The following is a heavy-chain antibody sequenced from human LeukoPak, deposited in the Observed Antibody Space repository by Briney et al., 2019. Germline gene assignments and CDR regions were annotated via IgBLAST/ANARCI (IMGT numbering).Heavy chain of an antibody. D-gene: IGHD3-3*01. Sequence: SGGSLRLSCAASGFTFSSYAIYWVRQAPGKGLEWVAVISFDGTNKYYADSVKGRFTISRDNSKNTLYLQMNSLRAEDTAVYYCARGSRFLEWLPHYWGQGTLVTVSS. V-gene: IGHV3-30-3*01. CDR2: ISFDGTNK. J-gene: IGHJ4*02. CDR1: GFTFSSYA. CDR3: ARGSRFLEWLPHY.